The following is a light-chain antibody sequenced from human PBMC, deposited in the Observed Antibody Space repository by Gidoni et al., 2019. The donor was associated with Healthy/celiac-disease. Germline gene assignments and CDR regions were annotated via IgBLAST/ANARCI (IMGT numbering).Light chain of an antibody. J-gene: IGKJ5*01. CDR1: QSLVYSDRNSY. CDR2: KVS. CDR3: MQGKHWPPIT. Sequence: DVEMTQSPSSLSVTLGQPASISCRSSQSLVYSDRNSYLNWFQQRPGQSPRRLIYKVSSRDSGVPDRFSGSGSGTDFTLKISRVEAEDVGVYYCMQGKHWPPITFGQGTRVEIK. V-gene: IGKV2-30*01.